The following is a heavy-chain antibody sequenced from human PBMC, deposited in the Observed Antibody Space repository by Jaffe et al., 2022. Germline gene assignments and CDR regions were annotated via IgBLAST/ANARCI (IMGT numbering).Heavy chain of an antibody. CDR1: GGSISSGSYY. Sequence: QVQLQESGPGLVKPSQTLSLTCTVSGGSISSGSYYWSWIRQPAGKGLEWIGRIYTSGSTNYNPSLKSRVTISVDTSKNQFSLKLSSVTAADTAVYYCARERWGYYDSSGKPTVNWFDPWGQGTLVTVSS. CDR2: IYTSGST. D-gene: IGHD3-22*01. V-gene: IGHV4-61*02. J-gene: IGHJ5*02. CDR3: ARERWGYYDSSGKPTVNWFDP.